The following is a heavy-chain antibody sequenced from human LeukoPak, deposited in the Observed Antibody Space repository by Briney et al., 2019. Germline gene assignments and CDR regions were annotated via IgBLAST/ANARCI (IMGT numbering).Heavy chain of an antibody. V-gene: IGHV3-49*03. Sequence: GGSLRLSCTASGFTFGDYAMSWFRQAPGKGLEWVGFIRSTAYGGTTEYAASVKGRFTISRDDSKSIAYLQMNSLKTEDTAVYYCTRDRRYCSSTSCNPGFDYWGQGTLVTVSS. D-gene: IGHD2-2*01. J-gene: IGHJ4*02. CDR2: IRSTAYGGTT. CDR3: TRDRRYCSSTSCNPGFDY. CDR1: GFTFGDYA.